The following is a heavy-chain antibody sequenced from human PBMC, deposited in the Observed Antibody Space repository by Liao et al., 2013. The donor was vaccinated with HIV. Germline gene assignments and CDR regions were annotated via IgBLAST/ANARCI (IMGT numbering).Heavy chain of an antibody. Sequence: QVQLQESGPGVVKPSETLSLTCSVSGGSVTWGLYYWSWIRSSGDKGLEWIGDSSSNGRVDFHPKFEDRVSMSVDTSRRQFSMKLTSVTAADTAVYYCARGGWSLGGIVFSLWGQGTTVIVSS. V-gene: IGHV4-61*09. CDR1: GGSVTWGLYY. CDR3: ARGGWSLGGIVFSL. J-gene: IGHJ3*01. CDR2: SSSNGRV. D-gene: IGHD3-16*02.